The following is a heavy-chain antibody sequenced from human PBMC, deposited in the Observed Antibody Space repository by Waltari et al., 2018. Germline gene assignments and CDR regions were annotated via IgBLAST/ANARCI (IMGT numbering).Heavy chain of an antibody. CDR1: GGSIRSSSYY. Sequence: QLQLQESGPGLVKPSETLSLTCTVSGGSIRSSSYYWGWIRPPPGKGLEWIGSIYYSGSTYYNPSLKSRVTISVDTSKNQFSLKLSSVTAADTAVYYCATQYKPRDYYYYYYMDVWGKGTTVTVSS. D-gene: IGHD1-1*01. V-gene: IGHV4-39*01. J-gene: IGHJ6*03. CDR3: ATQYKPRDYYYYYYMDV. CDR2: IYYSGST.